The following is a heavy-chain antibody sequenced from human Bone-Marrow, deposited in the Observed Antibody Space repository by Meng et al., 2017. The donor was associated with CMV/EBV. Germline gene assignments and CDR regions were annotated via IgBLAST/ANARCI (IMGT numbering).Heavy chain of an antibody. D-gene: IGHD2-2*01. CDR2: ISWNSGSI. Sequence: GGSLRLSCAASGFTFDDYAMHWVRQAPGKGLEWVSGISWNSGSIGYADSVKGRFTISRDNAKNSLYLQMNSLRAEDTALYYCAKGSGYCGSTSCYLDAFDIWGQGTMVTVSS. CDR1: GFTFDDYA. V-gene: IGHV3-9*01. CDR3: AKGSGYCGSTSCYLDAFDI. J-gene: IGHJ3*02.